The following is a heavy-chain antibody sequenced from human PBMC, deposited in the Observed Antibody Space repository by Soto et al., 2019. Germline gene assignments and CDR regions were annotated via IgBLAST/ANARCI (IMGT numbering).Heavy chain of an antibody. V-gene: IGHV4-4*02. Sequence: PSETLSLTCTLSRSPVKPPDWLNWVRQSPDKRMEWIAEVHISGHSNYNPSLRSRVSVSIDSSKNQFYLNLNSVNAADTAIHDCARGGQG. CDR2: VHISGHS. J-gene: IGHJ1*01. CDR3: AR. CDR1: RSPVKPPDW.